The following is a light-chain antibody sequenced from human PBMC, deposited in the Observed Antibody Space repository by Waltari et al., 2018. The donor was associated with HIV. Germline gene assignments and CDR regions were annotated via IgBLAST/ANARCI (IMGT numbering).Light chain of an antibody. J-gene: IGLJ1*01. Sequence: QSPLTQPSSVSASPRQSVTISSTGTRTDLDVYKYLPWYQQHPGKAPKLFIYDVSNRPSGVSDRFSGFKSANTASLTISGLQAEDEADYYCSSYTTTSTLYVFGTGTKVTV. CDR1: RTDLDVYKY. V-gene: IGLV2-14*03. CDR2: DVS. CDR3: SSYTTTSTLYV.